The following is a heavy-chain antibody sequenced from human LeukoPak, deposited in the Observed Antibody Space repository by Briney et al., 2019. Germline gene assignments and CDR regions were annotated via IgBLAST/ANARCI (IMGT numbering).Heavy chain of an antibody. CDR3: AKRGVVIRVILVGFHKEAYYFDS. J-gene: IGHJ4*02. CDR1: GITLSNYG. D-gene: IGHD3-22*01. V-gene: IGHV3-23*01. CDR2: ISASGGRT. Sequence: GGSLRPSCAVSGITLSNYGMSWVRQAPGKGLEWVAGISASGGRTNYADSVKGRFTISRDNPKNTLYLQMNSLRAEDTAVYFCAKRGVVIRVILVGFHKEAYYFDSWGQGALVTVSS.